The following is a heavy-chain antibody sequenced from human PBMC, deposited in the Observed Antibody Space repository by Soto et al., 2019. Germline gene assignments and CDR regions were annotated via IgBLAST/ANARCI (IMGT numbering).Heavy chain of an antibody. CDR3: ARAGRGVRGVIVMNYYYGMDV. V-gene: IGHV4-34*01. CDR2: INHSGST. Sequence: SETLSLTCAVYGGSFSGYYWSWIRQPPGKGLEWIGEINHSGSTNYNPSLKSRVTISVDTSKNQFSLKLSSVTAADTAVYYCARAGRGVRGVIVMNYYYGMDVWGQGTTVTVS. CDR1: GGSFSGYY. D-gene: IGHD3-10*02. J-gene: IGHJ6*02.